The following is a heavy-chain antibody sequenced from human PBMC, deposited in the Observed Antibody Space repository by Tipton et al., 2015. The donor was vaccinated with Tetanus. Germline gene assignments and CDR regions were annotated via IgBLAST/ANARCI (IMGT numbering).Heavy chain of an antibody. V-gene: IGHV4-59*08. D-gene: IGHD5-18*01. CDR2: VYYSGRT. CDR3: ARMGFTYGQVVY. CDR1: GGSLSTSH. Sequence: TLSLTCTVSGGSLSTSHWAWIRQPPGKGLEWIGHVYYSGRTYYNPPLKSRVTISADMSKNQFSLKLTSVTAADTATYCCARMGFTYGQVVYWGQGTLVTVAS. J-gene: IGHJ4*02.